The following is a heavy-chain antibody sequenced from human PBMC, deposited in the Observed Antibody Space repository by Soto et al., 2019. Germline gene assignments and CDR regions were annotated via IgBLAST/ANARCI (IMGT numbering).Heavy chain of an antibody. J-gene: IGHJ6*02. CDR1: GYTFTSYG. Sequence: VQLVQSGAEVKKPGASVKVSCKASGYTFTSYGISWVRQAPGQGLEWMGWISAYNGNTNYAQKLQGRVTMTPDTSTSTAYMELKSLRSDDTAVYYCARWSIVVVPASILSYYYGMYVWGQGTTVTVSS. CDR2: ISAYNGNT. V-gene: IGHV1-18*01. CDR3: ARWSIVVVPASILSYYYGMYV. D-gene: IGHD2-2*01.